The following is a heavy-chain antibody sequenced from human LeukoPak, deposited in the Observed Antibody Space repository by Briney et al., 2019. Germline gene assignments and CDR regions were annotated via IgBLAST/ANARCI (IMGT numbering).Heavy chain of an antibody. D-gene: IGHD3-10*01. Sequence: PSETLSLTCAVYGGSFSSYYWSWIRQPPGKGLEWIGEINHSGSTNYNPSLKSRVTISVDTSKNQFSLKLSSVTAADTAVYYCARGLRSYYSYAHFDYWGQGTLVTVSS. CDR3: ARGLRSYYSYAHFDY. V-gene: IGHV4-34*01. J-gene: IGHJ4*02. CDR1: GGSFSSYY. CDR2: INHSGST.